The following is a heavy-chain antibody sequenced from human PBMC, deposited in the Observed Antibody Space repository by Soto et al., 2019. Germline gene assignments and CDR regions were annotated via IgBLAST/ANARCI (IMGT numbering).Heavy chain of an antibody. CDR2: IFYSGDT. CDR1: RASVNTGDYY. D-gene: IGHD1-7*01. Sequence: SETLSLTCTVSRASVNTGDYYWSYIRQSPGKGLEWLGYIFYSGDTYYNPSLKSRATISLNTSRNQISLTLTSVTDADTAVYFCVGTGTTDDFWGQGTLVTVSS. J-gene: IGHJ1*01. V-gene: IGHV4-30-4*01. CDR3: VGTGTTDDF.